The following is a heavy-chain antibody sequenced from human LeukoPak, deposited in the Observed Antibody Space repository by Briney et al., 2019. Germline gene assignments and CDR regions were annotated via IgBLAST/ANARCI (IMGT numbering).Heavy chain of an antibody. CDR3: ARGPPAYCGGDCYGMDV. CDR1: GGSFSGYY. CDR2: INHSGST. D-gene: IGHD2-21*01. Sequence: SETLSLTCAVYGGSFSGYYWSWIRQPPGKGLEWIGEINHSGSTNYNPSLKSRVTISVDTSKDQFSLKPSSVTAADTAVYYCARGPPAYCGGDCYGMDVWGQGTTVTVSS. J-gene: IGHJ6*02. V-gene: IGHV4-34*01.